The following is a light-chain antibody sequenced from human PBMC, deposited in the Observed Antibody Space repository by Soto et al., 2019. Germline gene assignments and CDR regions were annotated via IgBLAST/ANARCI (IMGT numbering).Light chain of an antibody. CDR1: RSDVGGYDY. CDR3: SSYTGSDNPYV. V-gene: IGLV2-8*01. J-gene: IGLJ1*01. CDR2: EVT. Sequence: QSVLTQPPSASGSPGQSVTISCTGTRSDVGGYDYVSWYQQHPGKAPKLMIYEVTIRPSGVSDRFSGSKSGNTASLTVSGLQAEDEADYYCSSYTGSDNPYVFGTGTKLTVL.